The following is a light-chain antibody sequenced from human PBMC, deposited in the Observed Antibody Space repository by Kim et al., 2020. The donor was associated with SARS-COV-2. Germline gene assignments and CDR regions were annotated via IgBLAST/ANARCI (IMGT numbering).Light chain of an antibody. CDR3: ATWDDSLSGWV. CDR2: NNT. J-gene: IGLJ3*02. V-gene: IGLV1-44*01. Sequence: ELTQPPSASGTPGQKFTISCSGSTSNIGSFTVSWYQQLPGTAPKVLIYNNTQRPSGVPDRFSASKSGTSASLAISGLQSEDDADYFCATWDDSLSGWVFGGGTQLTVL. CDR1: TSNIGSFT.